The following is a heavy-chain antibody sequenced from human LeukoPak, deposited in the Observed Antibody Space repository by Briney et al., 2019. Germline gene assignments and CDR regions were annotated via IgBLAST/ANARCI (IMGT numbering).Heavy chain of an antibody. D-gene: IGHD6-13*01. CDR2: ISGDGGRT. J-gene: IGHJ4*02. Sequence: PGASLRLSRAASGFTFSNYALIWVRQAPGKELEWVSAISGDGGRTYYADSVKGPFTVSRDNSKRTLYLQMDSLRADDTAVYYCAKDIEALSSSWYYFDYWGQGTLVTVSS. V-gene: IGHV3-23*01. CDR1: GFTFSNYA. CDR3: AKDIEALSSSWYYFDY.